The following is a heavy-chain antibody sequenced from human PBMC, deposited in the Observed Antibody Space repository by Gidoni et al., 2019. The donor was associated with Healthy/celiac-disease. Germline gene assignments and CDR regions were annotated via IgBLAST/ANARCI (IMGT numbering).Heavy chain of an antibody. D-gene: IGHD2-21*02. CDR1: GCSISSSSYY. V-gene: IGHV4-39*01. CDR2: IYYSGST. Sequence: QLQLQESGPGLVKPSETLSLTCTVSGCSISSSSYYWGWIRQPPGKGLEWIGSIYYSGSTYYNPSLKSRVTISVDTSKNQFSLKLSSVTAADTAVYYCARRVDYCGGDCYSSYYFDYWGQGTLVTVSS. J-gene: IGHJ4*02. CDR3: ARRVDYCGGDCYSSYYFDY.